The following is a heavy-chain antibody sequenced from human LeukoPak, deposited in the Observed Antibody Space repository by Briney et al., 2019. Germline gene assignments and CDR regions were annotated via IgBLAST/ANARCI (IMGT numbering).Heavy chain of an antibody. V-gene: IGHV3-23*01. D-gene: IGHD3-10*01. CDR3: AKDVGGYYFTYWSGCFDH. CDR2: ISSGGGST. Sequence: GGSLRLSCAGSGFTFSSYAMSWVRQAPGKGLEWVSGISSGGGSTYYADSVKGRFTISRDNSKNTLDLEMNSLRAEDTAVYYCAKDVGGYYFTYWSGCFDHWGQGTLVTVSS. CDR1: GFTFSSYA. J-gene: IGHJ4*02.